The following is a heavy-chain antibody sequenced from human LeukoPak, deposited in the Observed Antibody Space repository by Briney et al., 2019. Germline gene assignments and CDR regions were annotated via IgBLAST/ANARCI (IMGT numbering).Heavy chain of an antibody. CDR3: AREGAYIGGSYPFDY. V-gene: IGHV1-3*03. CDR2: INAGNGNT. J-gene: IGHJ4*02. Sequence: GESLKISCKGSGYSFTSYWIGWVRQAPGQRLEWMGWINAGNGNTKFSHEFQGRVTITRDTSASTAYMELNSLRSEDMAVYYCAREGAYIGGSYPFDYWGQGTLVTVSS. D-gene: IGHD1-26*01. CDR1: GYSFTSYW.